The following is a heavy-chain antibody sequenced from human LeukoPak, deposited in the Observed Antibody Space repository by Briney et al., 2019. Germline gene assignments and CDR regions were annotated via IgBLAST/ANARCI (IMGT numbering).Heavy chain of an antibody. V-gene: IGHV4-34*01. D-gene: IGHD3-22*01. CDR3: ARLMIVVVIATD. Sequence: KTSETLSLTCAVYGGSFSGYYWSWIRQPPGKGLEWIGEINHSGSTNYNPSLKSRVTISVDTSKNQFSLKLSSVTAADTAVYYCARLMIVVVIATDWGQGTLVTVSS. CDR2: INHSGST. CDR1: GGSFSGYY. J-gene: IGHJ4*02.